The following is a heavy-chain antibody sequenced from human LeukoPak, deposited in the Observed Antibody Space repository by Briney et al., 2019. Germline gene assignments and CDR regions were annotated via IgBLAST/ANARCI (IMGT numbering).Heavy chain of an antibody. J-gene: IGHJ4*02. V-gene: IGHV1-8*01. CDR2: MNPNGGNT. D-gene: IGHD2/OR15-2a*01. CDR1: GYTFTSYD. CDR3: ARGNLFSMTGRQKTDY. Sequence: ASVKVSCKASGYTFTSYDINWVRQATGQGLEWMGWMNPNGGNTGYAQKFQGRVTMTRNTSISTAYMELSSLRSEDTAVYYCARGNLFSMTGRQKTDYWGQGTLVTVSS.